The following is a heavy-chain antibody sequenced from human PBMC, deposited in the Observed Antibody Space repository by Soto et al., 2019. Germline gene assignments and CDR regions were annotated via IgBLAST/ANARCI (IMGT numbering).Heavy chain of an antibody. CDR2: INHSGST. Sequence: SETLSLTCAVYGGSFSGYYWSWIRQPPGKGLEWIGEINHSGSTNYNPSLKSRVTISVDTSKNQFSLKLSSVTAADTAVYSCARDLGGRYCSSTSCRKDVWGKGTTVTVSS. D-gene: IGHD2-2*01. V-gene: IGHV4-34*01. CDR1: GGSFSGYY. J-gene: IGHJ6*04. CDR3: ARDLGGRYCSSTSCRKDV.